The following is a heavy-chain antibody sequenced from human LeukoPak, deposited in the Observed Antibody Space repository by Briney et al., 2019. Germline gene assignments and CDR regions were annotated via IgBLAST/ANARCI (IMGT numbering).Heavy chain of an antibody. V-gene: IGHV3-72*01. D-gene: IGHD3-3*01. CDR3: AREVWSGYYTLYYFDY. J-gene: IGHJ4*02. Sequence: PGGSLRLSCAASGFTFSDHYMDWVRQALGKGLEWVGRIRNKADTYTTEYAASVKGRFTISRDDSKNSLYLQMNSLKTEDTAVYYCAREVWSGYYTLYYFDYWGQGTLVTVSS. CDR2: IRNKADTYTT. CDR1: GFTFSDHY.